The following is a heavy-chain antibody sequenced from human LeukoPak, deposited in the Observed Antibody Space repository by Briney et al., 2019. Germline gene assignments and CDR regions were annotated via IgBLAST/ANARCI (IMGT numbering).Heavy chain of an antibody. D-gene: IGHD3-16*01. CDR2: IFYTGKI. J-gene: IGHJ4*02. V-gene: IGHV4-39*01. CDR3: ARQLGVGVWALDR. CDR1: GDSITTEHYW. Sequence: KPWETLSLTCDVSGDSITTEHYWWGWLRQPPGKGLEWIAIIFYTGKIHDNPSLRNRISMSVDTSKDQFSLRLSAVTAADTAVYYCARQLGVGVWALDRWGQGTLVTVSS.